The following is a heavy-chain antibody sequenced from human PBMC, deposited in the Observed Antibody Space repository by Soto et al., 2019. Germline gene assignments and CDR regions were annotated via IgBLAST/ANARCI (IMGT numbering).Heavy chain of an antibody. V-gene: IGHV4-31*03. CDR1: GGSISSGGYY. J-gene: IGHJ4*02. CDR2: IYYSGST. Sequence: NPSETLSLTCTVSGGSISSGGYYWSWIRQHPGKGLEWIGYIYYSGSTYYNPSLKSRVTISVDTSKNQFSLKLSSVTAADTAVYYCARGMISYYDILTGYYYFDYWGQGTLVTVSS. CDR3: ARGMISYYDILTGYYYFDY. D-gene: IGHD3-9*01.